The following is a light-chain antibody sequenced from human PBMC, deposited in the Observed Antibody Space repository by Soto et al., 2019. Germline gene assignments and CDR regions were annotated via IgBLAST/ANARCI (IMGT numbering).Light chain of an antibody. V-gene: IGLV2-14*01. J-gene: IGLJ1*01. CDR1: SSDVGGYNY. CDR3: SSYTSSSTQV. Sequence: QSALTQPASVSGSPGQSITISCTGTSSDVGGYNYVSWNQQHPGKAPKLMIFAVSNRPSGVSNRFSGSKSGNTASLAISGLQAEDEADYYGSSYTSSSTQVFGPGTKLTVL. CDR2: AVS.